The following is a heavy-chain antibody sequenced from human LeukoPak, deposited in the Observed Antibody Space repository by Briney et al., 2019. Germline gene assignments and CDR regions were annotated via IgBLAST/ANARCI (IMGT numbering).Heavy chain of an antibody. D-gene: IGHD6-13*01. CDR1: GGSISSYY. J-gene: IGHJ5*02. CDR3: AKVIAAAGINNWFDP. CDR2: ISGSGGST. V-gene: IGHV3-23*01. Sequence: PSETLSLTCTVSGGSISSYYWSWVRQAPGKGLEWVSAISGSGGSTYYADSVKGRFTISRDNSKNTLYLQMNSLRAEDTAVYYCAKVIAAAGINNWFDPWGQGTLVTVSS.